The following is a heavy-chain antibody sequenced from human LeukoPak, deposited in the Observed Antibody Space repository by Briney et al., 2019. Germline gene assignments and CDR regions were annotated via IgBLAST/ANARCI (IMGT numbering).Heavy chain of an antibody. J-gene: IGHJ4*02. D-gene: IGHD4-11*01. CDR2: ISYSGGT. CDR3: ARGADIDYRKGYYFDY. Sequence: PSETLSLTCTVSGGSISTYNWGWIRQPPGKGLEWIGYISYSGGTNYNPSLKRRITISIDTSTNQSSLIQNSVTTDDTAVYYCARGADIDYRKGYYFDYWGQGTLVSVSS. V-gene: IGHV4-59*01. CDR1: GGSISTYN.